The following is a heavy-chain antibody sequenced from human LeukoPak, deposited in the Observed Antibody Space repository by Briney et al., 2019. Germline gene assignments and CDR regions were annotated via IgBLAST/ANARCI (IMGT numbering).Heavy chain of an antibody. CDR2: ISYRSGIST. CDR3: AKGLESTGTTTAFDY. J-gene: IGHJ4*02. D-gene: IGHD1-1*01. CDR1: GFTFSNFA. Sequence: GVSLRLSCAASGFTFSNFALTWVRQAPGKGLEWVSVISYRSGISTFYADSVKGRFTISRDNSKNTVYLQMNSLRAEDTAVYYCAKGLESTGTTTAFDYWGQGTLVTVSS. V-gene: IGHV3-23*05.